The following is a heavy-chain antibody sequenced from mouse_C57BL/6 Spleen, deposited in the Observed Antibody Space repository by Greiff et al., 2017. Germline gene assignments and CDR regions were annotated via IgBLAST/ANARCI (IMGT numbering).Heavy chain of an antibody. CDR2: ISSGGSYT. J-gene: IGHJ2*01. D-gene: IGHD2-4*01. Sequence: EVKLQESGGDLVKPGGSLKLSCAASGFTFSSYGMSWVRQTPDKRLEWVATISSGGSYTYYPDSVKGRFTISRDNAKNTLYLQMSSLKSEDTAMYYCARQGDYDDDPYYFDYWGQGTTLTVSS. CDR3: ARQGDYDDDPYYFDY. CDR1: GFTFSSYG. V-gene: IGHV5-6*01.